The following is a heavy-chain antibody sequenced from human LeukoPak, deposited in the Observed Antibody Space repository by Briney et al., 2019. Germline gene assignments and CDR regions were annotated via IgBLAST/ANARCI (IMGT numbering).Heavy chain of an antibody. CDR1: GGSISSYY. CDR2: IYTSGST. J-gene: IGHJ5*02. V-gene: IGHV4-4*07. CDR3: ARAATLGAVAGRVNWFDP. Sequence: SETLSLTCTVSGGSISSYYWSWIRQPAGKGLEWIGRIYTSGSTNYNPSLKSRVTMSVDTSKNQFSLKLSSVTAADTAVYYCARAATLGAVAGRVNWFDPWGQGTLVTVSS. D-gene: IGHD6-19*01.